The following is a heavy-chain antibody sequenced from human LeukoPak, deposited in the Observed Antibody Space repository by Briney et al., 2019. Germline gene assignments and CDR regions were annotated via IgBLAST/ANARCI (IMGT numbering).Heavy chain of an antibody. CDR3: ARDQDDNWNSRGFDY. V-gene: IGHV1-69*06. J-gene: IGHJ4*02. Sequence: SVKVSCKGSGGTFSSHALSWVRQAPGQGLEWMGGIIPIFGTANYAQKFQGRVTITADKSTSTAYMELSSLRSEDTAVYYCARDQDDNWNSRGFDYWGQGTLVTVSS. CDR2: IIPIFGTA. CDR1: GGTFSSHA. D-gene: IGHD1-7*01.